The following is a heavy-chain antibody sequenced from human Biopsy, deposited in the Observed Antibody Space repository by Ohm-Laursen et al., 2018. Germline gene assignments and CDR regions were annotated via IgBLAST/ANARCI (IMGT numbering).Heavy chain of an antibody. CDR2: INHRGYT. V-gene: IGHV4-34*01. Sequence: SETLSLTCSVSGGSISGYYWSWIRQPPGKGLEWIGEINHRGYTDYNASLKGRVSISVDTSKNQLSLNLTSVTAADTDVFYCARSGQWARYYFDYWGHGTLVTVSP. CDR3: ARSGQWARYYFDY. J-gene: IGHJ4*01. CDR1: GGSISGYY. D-gene: IGHD6-19*01.